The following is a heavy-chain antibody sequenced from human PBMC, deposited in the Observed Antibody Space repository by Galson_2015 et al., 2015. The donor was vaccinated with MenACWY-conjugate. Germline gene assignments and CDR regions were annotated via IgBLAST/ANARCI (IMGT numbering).Heavy chain of an antibody. CDR2: ISYDGSNK. CDR3: AKAQVRGRPGGDAFDI. CDR1: GFTFSSYG. J-gene: IGHJ3*02. V-gene: IGHV3-30*18. Sequence: SLRLSCAASGFTFSSYGMHWVRQAPGRGLEWVAVISYDGSNKYYADSVKGRFTISRDNSKNTLYLQMNSLRAEDTAVYYCAKAQVRGRPGGDAFDIWGQGTMVTVSS. D-gene: IGHD3-16*01.